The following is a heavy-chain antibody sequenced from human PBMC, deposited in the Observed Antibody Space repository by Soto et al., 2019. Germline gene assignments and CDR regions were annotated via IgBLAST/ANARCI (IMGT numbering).Heavy chain of an antibody. D-gene: IGHD6-19*01. V-gene: IGHV3-30-3*01. CDR3: TRQTDAVQWLVVPTDYNFDY. CDR2: ISYDGSNK. J-gene: IGHJ4*02. Sequence: PGGSLRLSCAASGFTFSSYAMHWVRQAPGKWLEWVAVISYDGSNKYYADSVKGRFTISRDNSKNTAYLQMNSLKTEDTAVYFCTRQTDAVQWLVVPTDYNFDYWGQGTLVTVSS. CDR1: GFTFSSYA.